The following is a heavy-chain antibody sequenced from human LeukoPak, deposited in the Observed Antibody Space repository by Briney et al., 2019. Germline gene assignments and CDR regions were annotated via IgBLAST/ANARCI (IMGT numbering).Heavy chain of an antibody. Sequence: GGSLRLSCAASGFTFSSYAMSWVRQAPGKGLEGVSSISGSGSSTYYADSVKGRFTISRDNSKNTLYLQMNSLRVEDTAVYYCAKGLSSGWNLKGSDYWGQGTLVTVSS. CDR3: AKGLSSGWNLKGSDY. CDR2: ISGSGSST. J-gene: IGHJ4*02. CDR1: GFTFSSYA. D-gene: IGHD6-19*01. V-gene: IGHV3-23*01.